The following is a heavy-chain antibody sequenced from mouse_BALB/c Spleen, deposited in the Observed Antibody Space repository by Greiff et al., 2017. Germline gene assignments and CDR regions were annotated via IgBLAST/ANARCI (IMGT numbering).Heavy chain of an antibody. Sequence: EVQLQQSGPELVKPGASVKISCKASGYSFTCYFMNWVKQSHGKSLEWIGRINPYNGDTFYNQKFKGKATLTVDKSSSTAHMELLSLTSEDSAVYYCGTGGSSYWYFDVWGAGTTVTVSS. CDR3: GTGGSSYWYFDV. V-gene: IGHV1-37*01. CDR2: INPYNGDT. D-gene: IGHD1-1*01. J-gene: IGHJ1*01. CDR1: GYSFTCYF.